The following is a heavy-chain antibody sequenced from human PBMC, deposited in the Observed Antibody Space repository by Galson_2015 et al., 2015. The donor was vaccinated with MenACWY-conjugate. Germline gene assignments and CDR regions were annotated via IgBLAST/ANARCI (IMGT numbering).Heavy chain of an antibody. J-gene: IGHJ5*02. CDR3: AKDQGDYDRWFDP. Sequence: SLRLSCAASGFTFSRYGMHWVRQAPGKGLEWVAYIRYDGSDKYYVDSVKGRFTISRDNSKNTLYLQMNSLRAEDTAIYYCAKDQGDYDRWFDPWGQGTLVTVSS. D-gene: IGHD3-22*01. CDR2: IRYDGSDK. CDR1: GFTFSRYG. V-gene: IGHV3-30*02.